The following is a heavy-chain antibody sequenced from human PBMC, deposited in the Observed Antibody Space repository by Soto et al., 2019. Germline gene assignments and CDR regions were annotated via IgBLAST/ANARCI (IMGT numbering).Heavy chain of an antibody. D-gene: IGHD3-10*01. CDR3: ATSPYYYDSGNSYMDV. V-gene: IGHV1-24*01. CDR1: VYTLTEVS. Sequence: ASVKVSCKVSVYTLTEVSIHWVRQAPGKGLEWMGGFDPEDGETIYAQKFQGRVTMTEDTSTDTAYMELSSLRSEDTAVYYCATSPYYYDSGNSYMDVWGKGTTVTVSS. CDR2: FDPEDGET. J-gene: IGHJ6*03.